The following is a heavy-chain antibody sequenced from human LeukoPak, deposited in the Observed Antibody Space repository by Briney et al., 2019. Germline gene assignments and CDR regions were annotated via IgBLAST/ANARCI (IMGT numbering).Heavy chain of an antibody. CDR3: ARQNIAARDWFDY. D-gene: IGHD6-6*01. CDR2: IIPIFGTA. V-gene: IGHV1-69*05. J-gene: IGHJ4*02. CDR1: GGTFSSYA. Sequence: GASVKVSCKASGGTFSSYAISWVRQAPGQGLEWMGGIIPIFGTANYAQKFQGRVTTTTDESTSTAYMELSSLRSEDTAVYYCARQNIAARDWFDYWGQGTLVTVSS.